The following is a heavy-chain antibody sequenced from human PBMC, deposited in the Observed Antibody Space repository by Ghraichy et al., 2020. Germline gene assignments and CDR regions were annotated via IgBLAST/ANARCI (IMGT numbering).Heavy chain of an antibody. CDR1: GGSFSGYY. CDR2: INHSGST. V-gene: IGHV4-34*01. D-gene: IGHD6-6*01. CDR3: ARVGGSSSGGPKGRLLRAGWFDP. Sequence: SETLSLTCAVYGGSFSGYYWSWIRQPPGKGLEWIGEINHSGSTNYNPSLKSRVTISVDTSKNQFSLKLSSVTAADTAVYYCARVGGSSSGGPKGRLLRAGWFDPWGQGTLVTVSS. J-gene: IGHJ5*02.